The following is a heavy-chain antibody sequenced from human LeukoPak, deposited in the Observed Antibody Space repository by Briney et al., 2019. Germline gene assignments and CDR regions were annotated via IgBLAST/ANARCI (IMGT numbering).Heavy chain of an antibody. Sequence: SVTVSGKPSGYIDTSYDIKWVGQAAGRGLEWMGWMNANSGNAGFAQKFQGRVTMTRDTSINTAYMELSTLRYEATAVYYCGRSGGYHPLDYWGQATLVTVSS. D-gene: IGHD5-12*01. V-gene: IGHV1-8*01. CDR2: MNANSGNA. CDR3: GRSGGYHPLDY. CDR1: GYIDTSYD. J-gene: IGHJ4*02.